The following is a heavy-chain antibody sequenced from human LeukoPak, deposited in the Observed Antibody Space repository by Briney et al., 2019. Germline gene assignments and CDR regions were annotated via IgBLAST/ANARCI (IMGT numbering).Heavy chain of an antibody. Sequence: GGSLRLSCAASGFTFSSYSMNWARQAPGKGLEWVSAISGSGTITYYADSVKGRFTISRDNSKDTLYLQMNSLRAEDTAIYFCAILTTHSSSSQFDYWGQGTLVTVSS. D-gene: IGHD6-6*01. CDR1: GFTFSSYS. CDR3: AILTTHSSSSQFDY. V-gene: IGHV3-23*01. J-gene: IGHJ4*02. CDR2: ISGSGTIT.